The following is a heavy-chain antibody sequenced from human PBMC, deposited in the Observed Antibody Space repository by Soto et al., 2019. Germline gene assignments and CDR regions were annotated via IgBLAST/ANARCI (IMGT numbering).Heavy chain of an antibody. Sequence: QVQLVQSGAEVQKPGASVKVSCKASGYTFTSYDINWVRQATGQGLEWMGWMNPNSGNTGYAQKFQGRVTMTRNTSISTDYMELSSLRSEDTAVYYCARDGGYYDSSGYYYFFDYWGQGTLVTVSS. D-gene: IGHD3-22*01. CDR1: GYTFTSYD. CDR3: ARDGGYYDSSGYYYFFDY. CDR2: MNPNSGNT. J-gene: IGHJ4*02. V-gene: IGHV1-8*01.